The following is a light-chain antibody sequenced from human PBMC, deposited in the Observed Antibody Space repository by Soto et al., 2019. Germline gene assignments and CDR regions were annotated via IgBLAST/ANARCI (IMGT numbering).Light chain of an antibody. J-gene: IGKJ5*01. CDR1: QGISSY. CDR3: QQRNSYPLT. Sequence: DIQLTQSPSFLSASVGDRVTITCRASQGISSYLAWYQQKPGKAPNLLIHTASTLQSGVPSRFSGSGSGTEFTLTISSLQPEDFATYYCQQRNSYPLTFGQGTRLETK. V-gene: IGKV1-9*01. CDR2: TAS.